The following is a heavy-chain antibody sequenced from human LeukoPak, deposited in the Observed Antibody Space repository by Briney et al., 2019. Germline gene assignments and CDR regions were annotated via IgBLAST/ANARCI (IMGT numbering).Heavy chain of an antibody. CDR1: GGTFSSYA. CDR2: MNPNSGNT. V-gene: IGHV1-8*02. Sequence: GSSVKVSCKASGGTFSSYAISWVRQAPGQGLEWMGWMNPNSGNTGYAQKFQGRVTMTRNTSISTAYMELSSLRSEDTAVYYCARGRSGAVAGPDYWGQGTLVTVSS. D-gene: IGHD6-19*01. CDR3: ARGRSGAVAGPDY. J-gene: IGHJ4*02.